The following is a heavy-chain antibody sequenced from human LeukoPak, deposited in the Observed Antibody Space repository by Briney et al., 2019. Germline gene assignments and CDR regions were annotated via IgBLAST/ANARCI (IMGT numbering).Heavy chain of an antibody. CDR2: IHYSGST. Sequence: PSETLSLTCTVSGGSISSYYWSWIRQPPGKGLEWIGYIHYSGSTNYNPSLKSRVTISVDTSKNQFSLKLSSVTAADTAVYYCAKGSGSSWSYYYYGMDVWGQGTTVTVSS. CDR1: GGSISSYY. D-gene: IGHD6-13*01. J-gene: IGHJ6*02. V-gene: IGHV4-59*01. CDR3: AKGSGSSWSYYYYGMDV.